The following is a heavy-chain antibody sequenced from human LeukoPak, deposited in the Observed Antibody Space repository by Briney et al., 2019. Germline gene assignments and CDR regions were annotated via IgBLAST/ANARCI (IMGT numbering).Heavy chain of an antibody. J-gene: IGHJ4*02. V-gene: IGHV4-39*01. CDR3: AGRASGSYYPFDY. D-gene: IGHD1-26*01. CDR2: IYYSGNT. Sequence: SETLSLTCTVSGGSISTGSYYWGWIRQPPGKGLEWIGTIYYSGNTYYNPSLKSRVTMSVDTSKNQFSLKLNSVTAADTAVYYCAGRASGSYYPFDYWGQGTLVTVSS. CDR1: GGSISTGSYY.